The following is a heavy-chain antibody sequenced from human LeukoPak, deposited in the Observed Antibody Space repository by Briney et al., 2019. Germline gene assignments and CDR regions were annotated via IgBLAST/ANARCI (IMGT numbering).Heavy chain of an antibody. CDR3: ARTYYYGSGRYFDY. D-gene: IGHD3-10*01. V-gene: IGHV4-61*05. CDR1: GGSISSSSYY. CDR2: IHHSGST. J-gene: IGHJ4*02. Sequence: PSETLSLTCTVSGGSISSSSYYWGWIRQPPGKGLEWIGYIHHSGSTTYNPSLKSRVTISVDTSKNQFSLKLSSVTAADTAIYYCARTYYYGSGRYFDYWGQGTLVTVSS.